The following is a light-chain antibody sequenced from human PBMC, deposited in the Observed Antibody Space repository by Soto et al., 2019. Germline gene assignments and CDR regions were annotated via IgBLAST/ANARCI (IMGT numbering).Light chain of an antibody. CDR2: EVT. Sequence: HSALTQPASVSGSLGQSITISCTGTSSDVGGYNYVSWYQQHPGKDPKVVIFEVTKRPSGVSSRFSGSKSGNTASLTVSGLQAEDEGDYYCSSYTSSRTVLFGGGTKLTVL. CDR1: SSDVGGYNY. CDR3: SSYTSSRTVL. J-gene: IGLJ2*01. V-gene: IGLV2-14*01.